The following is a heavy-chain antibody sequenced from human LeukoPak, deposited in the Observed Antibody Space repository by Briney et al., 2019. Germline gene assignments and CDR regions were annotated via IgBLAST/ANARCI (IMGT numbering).Heavy chain of an antibody. V-gene: IGHV1-69*13. J-gene: IGHJ4*02. Sequence: ASVKVSCKASGGIFSSYAISWVRQAPGQGLEWMGGIIPIFGTANYAQKFQGRVTITADESTSTAYMELSSLRSEDTAVYYCARDAGYCSSTSCSDNFDYWGQGTLVTVSS. CDR1: GGIFSSYA. D-gene: IGHD2-2*01. CDR3: ARDAGYCSSTSCSDNFDY. CDR2: IIPIFGTA.